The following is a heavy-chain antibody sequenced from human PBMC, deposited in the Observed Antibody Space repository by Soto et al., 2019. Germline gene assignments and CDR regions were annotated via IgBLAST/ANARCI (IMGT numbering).Heavy chain of an antibody. D-gene: IGHD3-22*01. J-gene: IGHJ3*02. CDR3: ARPRGYYYDSSGYYYRHPGAFDI. Sequence: PGESLKISCKGSGDRFTSYWIGWVRQMPGKGLEWMGIIYPGDSDTRYSPSFQGQVTISADKSISTAYLQWSSLKASDTAMYYCARPRGYYYDSSGYYYRHPGAFDIWGQGTMVTVSS. V-gene: IGHV5-51*01. CDR2: IYPGDSDT. CDR1: GDRFTSYW.